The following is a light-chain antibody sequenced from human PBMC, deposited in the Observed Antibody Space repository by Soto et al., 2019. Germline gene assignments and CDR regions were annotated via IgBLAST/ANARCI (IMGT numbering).Light chain of an antibody. V-gene: IGLV2-23*02. J-gene: IGLJ1*01. CDR2: EVS. Sequence: QSALTQPASVSGSPGQSITISCTGTSSDVGSYNLVSWYQQHPGKAPKLMIYEVSKRPSGVSNRFSGSKSGNTASLTISGLQAEDEPDYYCCSYAGSSTFYVFGTGTKLTVL. CDR1: SSDVGSYNL. CDR3: CSYAGSSTFYV.